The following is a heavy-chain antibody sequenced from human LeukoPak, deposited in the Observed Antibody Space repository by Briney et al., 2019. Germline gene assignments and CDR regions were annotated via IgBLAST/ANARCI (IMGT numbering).Heavy chain of an antibody. CDR2: ISGSGGST. Sequence: GGSLRLSCAASGFTFSSYAMSWVRQAPGKGLGWVSAISGSGGSTYYADSVKGRFTISRDNSKNTLYLQMNSLRAEDTAVYYCAERRGYSYGYSDYWGQGTLVTVSS. J-gene: IGHJ4*02. CDR1: GFTFSSYA. D-gene: IGHD5-18*01. V-gene: IGHV3-23*01. CDR3: AERRGYSYGYSDY.